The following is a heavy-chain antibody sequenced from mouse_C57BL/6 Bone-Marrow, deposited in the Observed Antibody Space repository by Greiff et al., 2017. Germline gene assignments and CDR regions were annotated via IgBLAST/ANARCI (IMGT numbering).Heavy chain of an antibody. J-gene: IGHJ4*01. CDR3: ARQGYYAMDY. CDR1: GFTFSSYG. CDR2: ISSGGSYT. V-gene: IGHV5-6*01. Sequence: EVKVVESGGDLVKPGGSLKLSCAASGFTFSSYGMSWVRQTPDKRLEWVATISSGGSYTYYPDSVKERFTISRDNAKNTLYLQMSSLKSEDTAMYYCARQGYYAMDYWGQGTSVTVSS.